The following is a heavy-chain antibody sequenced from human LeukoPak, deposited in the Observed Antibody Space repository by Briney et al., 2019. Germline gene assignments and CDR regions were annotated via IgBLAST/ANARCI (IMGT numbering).Heavy chain of an antibody. CDR3: ARMFTGAAAGRVNWFDP. D-gene: IGHD6-13*01. V-gene: IGHV4-39*07. J-gene: IGHJ5*02. CDR2: IYHSGST. CDR1: GGSISSGDYY. Sequence: PSETLSLTCTVSGGSISSGDYYWGWVRQPPGKGLEWIGEIYHSGSTNYNPSLKSRVTISVDKSKNQFSLKLGSVTAADTAVYYCARMFTGAAAGRVNWFDPWGQGTLVTVSS.